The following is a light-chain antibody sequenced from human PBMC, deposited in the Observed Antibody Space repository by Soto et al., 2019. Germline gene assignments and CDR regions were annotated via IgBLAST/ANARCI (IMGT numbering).Light chain of an antibody. V-gene: IGLV1-44*01. CDR1: SSNIGTYT. J-gene: IGLJ2*01. Sequence: QSVLTQPPSASGTPGQRVTISCSGSSSNIGTYTVSWYQQFPGTAPKLLIYSNNQRPSGVPDRFSGSKSGTSASLAISGLQSEDEADYYCAAWDDSLNGVVFGGGTKLTVL. CDR3: AAWDDSLNGVV. CDR2: SNN.